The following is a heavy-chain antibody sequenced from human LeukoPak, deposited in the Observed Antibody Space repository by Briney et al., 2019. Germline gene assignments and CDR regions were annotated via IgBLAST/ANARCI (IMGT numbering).Heavy chain of an antibody. J-gene: IGHJ4*02. D-gene: IGHD2-2*01. Sequence: SETLSLTCAVYGGSFSGYYWSWIRQPPGKGLEWIGEINHSGSTNYNPSLKSRVTISVDTSKNQFSLKLSSVTAADTAVYYCARGRGYCSSTSRPKYRYWGQGTLVTVSS. CDR3: ARGRGYCSSTSRPKYRY. V-gene: IGHV4-34*01. CDR2: INHSGST. CDR1: GGSFSGYY.